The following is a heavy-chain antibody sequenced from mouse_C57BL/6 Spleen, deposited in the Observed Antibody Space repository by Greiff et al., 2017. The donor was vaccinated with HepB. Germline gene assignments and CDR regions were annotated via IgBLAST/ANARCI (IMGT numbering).Heavy chain of an antibody. Sequence: QVQLKESGAELARPGASVKLSCKASGYTFTSYGISWVKQRTGQGLEWIGEIYPRSGNTYYNEKFKGKATLTADKSSSTAYMELRSLTSEDSAVYFCARRGTYDYDGGFAYWGQGTLVTVSA. J-gene: IGHJ3*01. CDR1: GYTFTSYG. V-gene: IGHV1-81*01. CDR3: ARRGTYDYDGGFAY. D-gene: IGHD2-4*01. CDR2: IYPRSGNT.